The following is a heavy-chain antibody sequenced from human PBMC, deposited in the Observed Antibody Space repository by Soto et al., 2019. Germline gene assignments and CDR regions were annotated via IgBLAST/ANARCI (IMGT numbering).Heavy chain of an antibody. CDR1: GFTFRSYG. V-gene: IGHV3-30*03. CDR3: ARGTGMPDDYGMGV. Sequence: GWSLRLACAASGFTFRSYGMPWVRQAQGKGLEWVAVISYDGSNKYYADSVKGRFTISRDNSKNTLYLQMNSLRAEDTAVYYCARGTGMPDDYGMGVWGQETTVTVSS. CDR2: ISYDGSNK. J-gene: IGHJ6*02. D-gene: IGHD5-18*01.